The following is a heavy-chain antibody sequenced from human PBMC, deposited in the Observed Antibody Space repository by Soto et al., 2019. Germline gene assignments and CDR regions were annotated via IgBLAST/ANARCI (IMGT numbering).Heavy chain of an antibody. V-gene: IGHV5-51*01. CDR2: IYPGDSDT. CDR3: ARSRITGSTWTFDY. CDR1: GYSFTNYW. D-gene: IGHD1-20*01. Sequence: PGESLKISCKGSGYSFTNYWIGWVRQMPGKGLEWMGIIYPGDSDTRYSPSFQGQVTISADKSISTAYLQWRSLKASDSAMCYCARSRITGSTWTFDYWGQETLVTVSS. J-gene: IGHJ4*02.